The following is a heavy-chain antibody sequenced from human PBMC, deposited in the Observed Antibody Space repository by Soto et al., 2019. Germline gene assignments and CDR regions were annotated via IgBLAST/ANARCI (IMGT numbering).Heavy chain of an antibody. J-gene: IGHJ4*02. CDR3: AYGGSWDY. CDR1: GFSFNTYE. CDR2: ISSSGSTI. Sequence: EVQLVESGGGLVQPGGSLRLSCAASGFSFNTYEMNWVRQAPGKGLEWVSYISSSGSTIYYADSVKGRFTVSRDNGKNSLYLQMNILRAEDTAVYYCAYGGSWDYWGQGTQVTVSS. V-gene: IGHV3-48*03. D-gene: IGHD1-26*01.